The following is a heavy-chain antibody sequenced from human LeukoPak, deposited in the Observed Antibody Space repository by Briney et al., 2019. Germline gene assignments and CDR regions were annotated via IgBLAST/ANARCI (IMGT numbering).Heavy chain of an antibody. J-gene: IGHJ6*03. CDR3: AKAISFGELYFYYYYMDV. D-gene: IGHD3-10*01. CDR2: ISGSGGST. V-gene: IGHV3-23*01. Sequence: GGSLRLSCAASGFTFSSYGMSWVRQAPGKGLEWVSAISGSGGSTYYADSVKGRFTISRDNSKNTLYLQMNSLRAEDTAVYYCAKAISFGELYFYYYYMDVWGKGTTVTVSS. CDR1: GFTFSSYG.